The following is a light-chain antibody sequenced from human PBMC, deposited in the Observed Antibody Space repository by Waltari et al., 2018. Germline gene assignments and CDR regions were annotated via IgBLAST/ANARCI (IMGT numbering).Light chain of an antibody. V-gene: IGLV1-44*01. CDR2: RSE. Sequence: QSVLPQPPSASGTPGQRVTISCSGSYSNIGSNVVNWYQQLPGKAPKRLIYRSERRPSGVPVRFSGSKSGSSASLAIDGLHSEDEADYYCASWDDSLNGHWVFGGGTKVTVL. CDR3: ASWDDSLNGHWV. J-gene: IGLJ3*02. CDR1: YSNIGSNV.